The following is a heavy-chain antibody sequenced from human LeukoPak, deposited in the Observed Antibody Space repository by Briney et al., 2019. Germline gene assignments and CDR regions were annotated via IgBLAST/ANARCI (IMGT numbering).Heavy chain of an antibody. CDR1: GVSISSGGYY. CDR3: ARVVAGLAALDV. J-gene: IGHJ3*01. D-gene: IGHD2-15*01. V-gene: IGHV4-31*03. Sequence: SQTLSLTCTVSGVSISSGGYYWRWIRQHPGKGLEWIGYVFFSGSTYYNPSLESRVNISVDTSENQFSLKVTSVTAADTAVYYCARVVAGLAALDVWGQGTVVTVSS. CDR2: VFFSGST.